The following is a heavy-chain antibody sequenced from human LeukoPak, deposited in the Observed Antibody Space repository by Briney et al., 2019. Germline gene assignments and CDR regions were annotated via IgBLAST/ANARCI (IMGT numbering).Heavy chain of an antibody. J-gene: IGHJ4*02. D-gene: IGHD5-12*01. CDR3: ARLYSGWSDY. V-gene: IGHV3-7*01. CDR2: IKQDESEK. CDR1: GFTFSNYW. Sequence: GGSLRLSCAVSGFTFSNYWMSWVRQAPGKGPEWVANIKQDESEKHYVDSVKGRFTISRDNAENSLYLQMNSLRAEDTAVYYCARLYSGWSDYWGRGTLVTVSS.